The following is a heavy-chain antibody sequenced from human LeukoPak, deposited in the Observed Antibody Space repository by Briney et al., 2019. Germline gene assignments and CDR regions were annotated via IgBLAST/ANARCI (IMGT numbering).Heavy chain of an antibody. J-gene: IGHJ4*02. V-gene: IGHV1-69*01. D-gene: IGHD3-3*02. CDR2: IIPIFGTA. CDR1: GGTFSSYA. Sequence: SVKVSCKASGGTFSSYAISWVRQAPGQGLEWMGGIIPIFGTANYAQKFQGRVTITADESTSTAYMELSSLRSEDTAVYFCARVRLADERAWAYWGQGTLVTVSS. CDR3: ARVRLADERAWAY.